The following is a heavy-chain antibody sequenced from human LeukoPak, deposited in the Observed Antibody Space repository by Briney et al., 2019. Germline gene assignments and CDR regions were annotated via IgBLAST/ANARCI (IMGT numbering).Heavy chain of an antibody. CDR3: TTRRQDGW. D-gene: IGHD2-15*01. Sequence: GGSLRLSCVAFGFTFSDAWMSWVRQAPGKGLEWVGRIKSKIGGGTIDYAAPVKGRFTISRDDSRNTLYLQMNSLKTEDTAVYYCTTRRQDGWWGQGTLVTVSS. V-gene: IGHV3-15*01. J-gene: IGHJ4*02. CDR2: IKSKIGGGTI. CDR1: GFTFSDAW.